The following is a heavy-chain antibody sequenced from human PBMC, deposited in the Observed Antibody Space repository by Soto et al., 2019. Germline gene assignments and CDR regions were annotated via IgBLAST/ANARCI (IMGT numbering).Heavy chain of an antibody. CDR3: ARVDVLRFLEWNYDRYYGMDV. CDR2: IYYSGST. CDR1: GGSISSYY. V-gene: IGHV4-59*01. Sequence: SETLSLTCIVSGGSISSYYWSWIRQPPGKGLEWIGYIYYSGSTNYNPSLKSRVTISVDTSKNQFSLKLSSVTAADTAVYYCARVDVLRFLEWNYDRYYGMDVWGQGTTVTVSS. D-gene: IGHD3-3*01. J-gene: IGHJ6*02.